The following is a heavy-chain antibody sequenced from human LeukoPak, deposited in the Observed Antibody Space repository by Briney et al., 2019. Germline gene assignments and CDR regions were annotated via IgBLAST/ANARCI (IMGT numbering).Heavy chain of an antibody. J-gene: IGHJ4*02. CDR2: IYYSGST. V-gene: IGHV4-31*03. D-gene: IGHD5-12*01. Sequence: SETLSLTCTVSGGSISNGGYYWSWIRQHPGKGLEWIGYIYYSGSTYYNPSLKSRVTISVDTSKNQFSLKLSSVTAADTAVYYCARGDPGYSGYYFDYWGQGTLVTVSS. CDR1: GGSISNGGYY. CDR3: ARGDPGYSGYYFDY.